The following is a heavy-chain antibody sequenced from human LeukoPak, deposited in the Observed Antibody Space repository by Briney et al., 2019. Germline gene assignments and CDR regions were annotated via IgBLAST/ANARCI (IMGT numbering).Heavy chain of an antibody. V-gene: IGHV3-13*01. D-gene: IGHD3-10*01. CDR1: GFTFSSYD. CDR2: IGTAGDT. J-gene: IGHJ3*02. CDR3: ARAGLWFGEGAFDI. Sequence: GGSLRLSCAASGFTFSSYDMHWVRQATGKGLEWVSAIGTAGDTYYPGSVKGRFTISRENAKNSLYLQMNSLRAGDTAVYYCARAGLWFGEGAFDIWGQGTMVTVSS.